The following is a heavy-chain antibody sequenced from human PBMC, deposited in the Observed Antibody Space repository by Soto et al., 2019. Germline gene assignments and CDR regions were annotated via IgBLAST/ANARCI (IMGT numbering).Heavy chain of an antibody. CDR1: GFTFGDYA. J-gene: IGHJ6*03. CDR3: TRDGFITIFGVVIIDYYYMDV. V-gene: IGHV3-49*03. Sequence: GVLRLSCTASGFTFGDYAMSWFRQAPGKGLEWVGFIRSKAYGGTTEYAASVKGRFTISRDDSKSIAYLQMNSLKTEDTAVYYCTRDGFITIFGVVIIDYYYMDVWGKGTTITVSS. D-gene: IGHD3-3*01. CDR2: IRSKAYGGTT.